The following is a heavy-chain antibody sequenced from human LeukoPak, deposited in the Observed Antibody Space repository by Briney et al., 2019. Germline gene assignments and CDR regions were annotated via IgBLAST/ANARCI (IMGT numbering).Heavy chain of an antibody. D-gene: IGHD3-22*01. J-gene: IGHJ4*02. CDR1: GFTFSPFG. CDR3: AKDVASYYYDTTGADY. CDR2: VRYDGSHQ. Sequence: AGSLRLSCAASGFTFSPFGMHRVRQAPGKGPEWVAFVRYDGSHQYYAGSVKGRFTVSRDNSNNTLYLQMNSLRPEDTAMYYCAKDVASYYYDTTGADYWGQGTPVA. V-gene: IGHV3-30*02.